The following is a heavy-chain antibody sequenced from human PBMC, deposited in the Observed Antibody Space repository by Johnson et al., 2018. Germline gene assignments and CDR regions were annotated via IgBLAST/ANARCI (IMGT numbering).Heavy chain of an antibody. D-gene: IGHD5-18*01. J-gene: IGHJ3*02. CDR1: GFTFRIYG. Sequence: VQLVETGGGVVQPGRSLRLSCAASGFTFRIYGMHWIRQAPGKGLEWVAIIWNDGSNQNYADSVKGRFTISRDNSKNTVYLQINSLGAEDTAVYYCARWGAVGYKNGYPLDAFDIWGQGTMVTVSS. CDR3: ARWGAVGYKNGYPLDAFDI. V-gene: IGHV3-33*01. CDR2: IWNDGSNQ.